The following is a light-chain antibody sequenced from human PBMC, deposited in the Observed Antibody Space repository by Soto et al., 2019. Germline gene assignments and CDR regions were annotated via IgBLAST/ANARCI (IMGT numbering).Light chain of an antibody. CDR3: CSYAATGAVL. CDR2: EVN. J-gene: IGLJ2*01. CDR1: SSVVGNYNL. V-gene: IGLV2-23*02. Sequence: QSALTQPASVSGSPGQSITISCTGTSSVVGNYNLVSWYQQHPGKAPKLMIYEVNERPSGVSDRFSGSKSGSTASLTISGLQAEDEADYYCCSYAATGAVLFGGGTKLTVL.